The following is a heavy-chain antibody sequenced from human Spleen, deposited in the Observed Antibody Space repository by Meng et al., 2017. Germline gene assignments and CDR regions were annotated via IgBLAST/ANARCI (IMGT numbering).Heavy chain of an antibody. J-gene: IGHJ4*02. CDR1: GASISSSNW. CDR3: ARGPTTMAHDFDY. D-gene: IGHD4-11*01. CDR2: IYHSGST. Sequence: HVRGWGPGLVKPSGPLSPTCVASGASISSSNWWTWVRQPPGKGLEWIGEIYHSGSTNYSPSLKSRATISVDTSQNNLSLKLSSVTAADSAVYYCARGPTTMAHDFDYWGQGTLVTVSS. V-gene: IGHV4-4*02.